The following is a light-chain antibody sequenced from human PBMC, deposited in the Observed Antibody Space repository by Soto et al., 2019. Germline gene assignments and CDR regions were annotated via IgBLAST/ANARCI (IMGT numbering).Light chain of an antibody. V-gene: IGKV3-15*01. J-gene: IGKJ2*01. CDR2: GAS. CDR3: QQYDKWTPYT. Sequence: EIVMTQSTATLSVSPGERATLSCRASQSISSNLAWYQQRPGQPPRLLIYGASTRATSIPARFSGSGSETEFTLTISSLQSEDFAVYFCQQYDKWTPYTFGQGTKLEIK. CDR1: QSISSN.